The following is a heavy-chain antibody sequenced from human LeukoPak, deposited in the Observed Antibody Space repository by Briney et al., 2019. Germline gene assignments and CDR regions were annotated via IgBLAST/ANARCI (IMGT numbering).Heavy chain of an antibody. CDR2: ISAYNGNT. V-gene: IGHV1-18*01. Sequence: GASVKVSCKASGYTFTSYGISWVRQAPGQGLEWMGWISAYNGNTNYAQKLQGRVTMTTDTSTSTAYMELRSLRSDDTAVYYCARAPDWNYSYYYYYMDVWGKGTTVTVSS. CDR1: GYTFTSYG. J-gene: IGHJ6*03. CDR3: ARAPDWNYSYYYYYMDV. D-gene: IGHD1-7*01.